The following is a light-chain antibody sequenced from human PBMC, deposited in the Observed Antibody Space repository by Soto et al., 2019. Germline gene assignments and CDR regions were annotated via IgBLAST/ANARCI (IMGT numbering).Light chain of an antibody. CDR3: SSYTSRSVV. Sequence: QSALTQPASVSGSPGQSITISCTGPSSDVGTYNYVSWYQQHPGKAPKLIIYEVSNRPSGVSNRFSGSKSGNTASLTISGLQAEDEADYYCSSYTSRSVVFGGGTQLTVL. J-gene: IGLJ2*01. CDR1: SSDVGTYNY. V-gene: IGLV2-14*01. CDR2: EVS.